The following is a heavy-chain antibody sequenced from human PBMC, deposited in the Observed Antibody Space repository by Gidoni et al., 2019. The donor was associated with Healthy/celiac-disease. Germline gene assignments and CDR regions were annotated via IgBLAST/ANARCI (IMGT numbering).Heavy chain of an antibody. CDR3: ARDRDFWSGYYTPGFDY. Sequence: EVQLVESGGGLVQPGGSLRLSCAASGFTFSSYWMSWVRQAPGKGLEWVANIKQDGSEKYYVDSVKCRFTISRDNAKNSLYLQMNSLRAEDTAVYYCARDRDFWSGYYTPGFDYWGQGTLVTVSS. D-gene: IGHD3-3*01. V-gene: IGHV3-7*01. CDR2: IKQDGSEK. J-gene: IGHJ4*02. CDR1: GFTFSSYW.